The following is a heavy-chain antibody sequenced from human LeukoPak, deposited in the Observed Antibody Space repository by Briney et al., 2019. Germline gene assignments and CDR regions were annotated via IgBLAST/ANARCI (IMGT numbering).Heavy chain of an antibody. CDR2: IYGSGST. J-gene: IGHJ5*02. CDR3: AREGTSGTHLNWFDP. V-gene: IGHV4-59*01. D-gene: IGHD1-1*01. Sequence: SETLSLTCTVSGGSISSYYWSWMRQPPGKGLEWIGHIYGSGSTNYNPSLKSRVTLSVDTSKNQFSLKLSSVTAADTAVYYCAREGTSGTHLNWFDPWGQGTLVTVSS. CDR1: GGSISSYY.